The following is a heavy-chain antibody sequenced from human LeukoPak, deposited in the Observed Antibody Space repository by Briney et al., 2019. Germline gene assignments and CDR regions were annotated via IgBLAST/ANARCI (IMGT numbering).Heavy chain of an antibody. V-gene: IGHV3-74*01. CDR2: VIRDGSFT. CDR3: ARLLRYFDWSQDGAFDI. Sequence: GGSLRLSCAASGFTFRSYWMHWVRQAPGKGLEWVSRVIRDGSFTNYADSVKGRFTISRDNAKNTLYLQMSSLRAEDTAVYYCARLLRYFDWSQDGAFDIWGQGTMVTVSS. J-gene: IGHJ3*02. CDR1: GFTFRSYW. D-gene: IGHD3-9*01.